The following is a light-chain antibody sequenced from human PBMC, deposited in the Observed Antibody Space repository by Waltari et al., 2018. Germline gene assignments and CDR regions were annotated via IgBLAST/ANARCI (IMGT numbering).Light chain of an antibody. CDR3: CSFAGNSYV. V-gene: IGLV2-23*02. CDR1: STDLGTYNV. J-gene: IGLJ1*01. CDR2: EVR. Sequence: QSALTQPASMSGSPGQSLTISCTGTSTDLGTYNVVSWYQHHPGKAPKLIIYEVRKRPSGISDRFSGSMSGSTASLTISRLQAEDEAEYYCCSFAGNSYVFGTGTKVTVL.